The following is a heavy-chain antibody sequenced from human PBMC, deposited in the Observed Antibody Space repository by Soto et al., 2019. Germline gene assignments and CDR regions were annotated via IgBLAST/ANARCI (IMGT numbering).Heavy chain of an antibody. CDR1: GFTFSSYE. V-gene: IGHV3-48*03. CDR3: AREVGFWSGYPPPFDYYYGMDV. Sequence: GSLRLSCAASGFTFSSYEMNWVRQAPGKGLEWVSYISSSGSTIYYADSVKGRFTISRDNAKNSLYLQMNSLRAEDTAVYYCAREVGFWSGYPPPFDYYYGMDVWGQGTTVTVSS. J-gene: IGHJ6*02. CDR2: ISSSGSTI. D-gene: IGHD3-3*01.